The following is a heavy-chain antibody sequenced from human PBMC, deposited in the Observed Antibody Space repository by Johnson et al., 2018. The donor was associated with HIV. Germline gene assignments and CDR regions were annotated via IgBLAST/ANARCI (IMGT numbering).Heavy chain of an antibody. V-gene: IGHV3-30*04. Sequence: QVQLVESGGGVVQPGRSLRLSCAASEFIFSSYAMHWVRQAPGKGLEWVAVISYDGSNKYYADSVKGRFTISRDNSKNTLYLQMNSLRAEDTAVYYCAKVLADSSGYYADAFDIWGQGTMVTVSS. CDR2: ISYDGSNK. CDR3: AKVLADSSGYYADAFDI. J-gene: IGHJ3*02. D-gene: IGHD3-22*01. CDR1: EFIFSSYA.